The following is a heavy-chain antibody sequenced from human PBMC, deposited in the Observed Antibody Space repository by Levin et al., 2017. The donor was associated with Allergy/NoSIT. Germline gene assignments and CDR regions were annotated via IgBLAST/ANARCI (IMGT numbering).Heavy chain of an antibody. D-gene: IGHD3-10*01. CDR2: LYSSGDT. CDR1: GASISSGNFY. CDR3: ARLSYYGWGSYRGAYYYFDS. J-gene: IGHJ4*02. V-gene: IGHV4-39*01. Sequence: PSETLSLTCTVSGASISSGNFYWGWIRQPPGKGLEWIGSLYSSGDTYYNPSLKSRVTMSVDTSKNQFSLNLSSVAAADTAVYYCARLSYYGWGSYRGAYYYFDSWGQGALVTVSS.